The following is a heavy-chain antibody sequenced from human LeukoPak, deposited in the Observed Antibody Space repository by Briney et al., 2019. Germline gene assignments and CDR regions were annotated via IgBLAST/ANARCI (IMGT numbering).Heavy chain of an antibody. CDR3: ARDVGYSAYD. CDR2: INNDGSAT. Sequence: GGSLRLSCAASGFTVSRNYMSWVRQAQGQGLEWVSRINNDGSATTYADSVKGRFTISRDTAKNTVFLQMNSLRAEDTAVYYCARDVGYSAYDWGQGTLVTVSS. J-gene: IGHJ4*02. CDR1: GFTVSRNY. D-gene: IGHD5-12*01. V-gene: IGHV3-74*01.